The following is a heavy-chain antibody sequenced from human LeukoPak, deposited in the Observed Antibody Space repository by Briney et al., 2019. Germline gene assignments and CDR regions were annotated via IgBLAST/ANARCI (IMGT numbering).Heavy chain of an antibody. CDR3: ARDRGSSALDV. J-gene: IGHJ6*04. D-gene: IGHD6-6*01. CDR2: ISYDGSNK. Sequence: GGSLRLSCAASGFTFSSYAMHWVRQAPGKGLEWVAVISYDGSNKYYADSVKGRFTISRDNSKNTLYLQMNSLRAEDTAVYYFARDRGSSALDVWGKGTTVTVSS. V-gene: IGHV3-30-3*01. CDR1: GFTFSSYA.